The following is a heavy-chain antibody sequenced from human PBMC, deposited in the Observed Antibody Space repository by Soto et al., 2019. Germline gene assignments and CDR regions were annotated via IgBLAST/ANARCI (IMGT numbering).Heavy chain of an antibody. CDR2: ISYDGSNK. CDR1: GFTFSSYA. V-gene: IGHV3-30*04. Sequence: GGSLRLSCAASGFTFSSYAMHWVRQAPGKGLEWVAVISYDGSNKNLADPVKSRFTISRDKSRKPLYLQMNSLRAEDTVVDSCAIDRGKGVGATNSYAFDIWGQGTMVTVS. J-gene: IGHJ3*02. D-gene: IGHD1-26*01. CDR3: AIDRGKGVGATNSYAFDI.